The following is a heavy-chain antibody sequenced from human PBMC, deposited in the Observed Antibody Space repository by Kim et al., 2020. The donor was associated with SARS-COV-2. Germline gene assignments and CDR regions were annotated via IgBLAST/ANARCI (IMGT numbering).Heavy chain of an antibody. CDR1: GFTFSSYS. J-gene: IGHJ6*02. D-gene: IGHD3-16*01. CDR2: ISSSSSYI. V-gene: IGHV3-21*01. CDR3: ARKGTFGLGGYGMDV. Sequence: GGSLRLSCAASGFTFSSYSMNWVRQAPGKGLEWVSSISSSSSYIYYADSVKGRFTISRDNAKNSLYLQMNSLRAEDTAVYYCARKGTFGLGGYGMDVWGQGTTVTVSS.